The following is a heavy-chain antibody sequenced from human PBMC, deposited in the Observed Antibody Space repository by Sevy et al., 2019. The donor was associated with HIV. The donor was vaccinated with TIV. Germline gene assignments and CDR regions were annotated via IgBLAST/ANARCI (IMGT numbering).Heavy chain of an antibody. V-gene: IGHV4-39*01. CDR1: GGSISSSDYF. CDR2: IYYNADT. Sequence: SETLSLTCTVSGGSISSSDYFWGWIRQPPGKGLEWIGTIYYNADTYHNPSLTSRVTISVDTSKNQFSLRMTSVTALDTAVYYCARHGAWRFYFDFWGRGALVTVSS. CDR3: ARHGAWRFYFDF. J-gene: IGHJ4*02. D-gene: IGHD3-16*01.